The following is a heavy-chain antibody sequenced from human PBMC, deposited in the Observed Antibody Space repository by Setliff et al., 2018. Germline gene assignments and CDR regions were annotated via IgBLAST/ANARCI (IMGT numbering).Heavy chain of an antibody. CDR1: GFTFRSYA. Sequence: PGGSLRLSCAASGFTFRSYAMSWVRQAPGKGPEWVSAISGSGGSTYYADSVKGRFNISRDNSKNTLYLEMSNLRTEDTAVYYCATEGGTSGLAGYFDFWGQGTLVTVSS. V-gene: IGHV3-23*01. CDR3: ATEGGTSGLAGYFDF. J-gene: IGHJ4*02. D-gene: IGHD2-8*01. CDR2: ISGSGGST.